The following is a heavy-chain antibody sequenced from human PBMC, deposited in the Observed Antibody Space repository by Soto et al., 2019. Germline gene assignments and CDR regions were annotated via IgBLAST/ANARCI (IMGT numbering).Heavy chain of an antibody. CDR2: TYHTGST. D-gene: IGHD3-10*01. V-gene: IGHV4-59*13. CDR3: ATDSAGRGPFDP. Sequence: AETLSLTCTISGGSFGTNYWSWIRQAPGKGLEWIGYTYHTGSTKYNPSLKSRATISVDTSKNQFSLTLNSAAAADTAVYYCATDSAGRGPFDPWGQGILVTVSS. CDR1: GGSFGTNY. J-gene: IGHJ5*02.